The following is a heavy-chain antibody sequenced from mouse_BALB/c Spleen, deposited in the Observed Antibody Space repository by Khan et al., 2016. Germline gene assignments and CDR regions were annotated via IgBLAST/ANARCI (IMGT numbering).Heavy chain of an antibody. CDR2: IYTGDGDT. CDR1: GYAFSGYW. D-gene: IGHD2-14*01. V-gene: IGHV1-80*01. J-gene: IGHJ3*01. CDR3: AGGTPFAS. Sequence: QVQLKESGAELVRPGSSVKISCKASGYAFSGYWMNWVKQRPGKGFEWIGQIYTGDGDTNYNGKFKGKATLTADKSSSTAYMQLSSLTSEDSAVYFCAGGTPFASWGQGTLVTVSA.